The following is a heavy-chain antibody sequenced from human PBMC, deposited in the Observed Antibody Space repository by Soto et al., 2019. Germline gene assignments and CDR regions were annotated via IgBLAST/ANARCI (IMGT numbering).Heavy chain of an antibody. Sequence: SETLSLTCTVYGGSISSDCYSWSWIRQFPGKGLEWIGYIYYSGSTYYNPSLKSRVTISVDTSKNQFSLKLSSVTAADTAVYYCALESDYGDYGTDFWGQGTLGTVSS. D-gene: IGHD4-17*01. CDR1: GGSISSDCYS. V-gene: IGHV4-31*03. J-gene: IGHJ4*02. CDR2: IYYSGST. CDR3: ALESDYGDYGTDF.